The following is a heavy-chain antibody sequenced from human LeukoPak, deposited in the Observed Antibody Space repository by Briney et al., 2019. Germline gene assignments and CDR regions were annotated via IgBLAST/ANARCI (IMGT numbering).Heavy chain of an antibody. CDR2: ISGSGGST. J-gene: IGHJ4*02. CDR1: GFTFSSYA. V-gene: IGHV3-23*01. Sequence: PGGSLRLSCAASGFTFSSYAMSWVRQAPGKGLEWVSAISGSGGSTYYADSVKGRFTISRDNSKNTLYLQMNSLRAEDTAVYYCAKGNKLLRAARPPFDYWGQGTLVTVSS. D-gene: IGHD6-6*01. CDR3: AKGNKLLRAARPPFDY.